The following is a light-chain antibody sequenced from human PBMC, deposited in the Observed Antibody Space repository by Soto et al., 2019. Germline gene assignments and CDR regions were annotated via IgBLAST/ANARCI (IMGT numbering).Light chain of an antibody. CDR1: QSVLYSSNNKNY. Sequence: DIVMTQSPDSLAVSLGERATINCKSSQSVLYSSNNKNYLAWYQQKPGQPPKLLIYWASTRESGVPDRFSGSGSGTDFTLTISSLQAEDVAVYHCQQYYSTPPPTFGQGTKLEIK. V-gene: IGKV4-1*01. CDR3: QQYYSTPPPT. J-gene: IGKJ2*01. CDR2: WAS.